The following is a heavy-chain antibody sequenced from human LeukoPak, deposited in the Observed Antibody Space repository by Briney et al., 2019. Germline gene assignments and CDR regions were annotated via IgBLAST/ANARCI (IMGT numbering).Heavy chain of an antibody. CDR1: GFTFSSYR. CDR3: TKGENGMDV. V-gene: IGHV3-21*01. Sequence: GGSLRLSCAASGFTFSSYRMNWVRQAPGKGLEWVSSISDSSSYIYHADSVKGRFTISRDNAKNSVYLQMNSLRAEDTATYYCTKGENGMDVWGQGTTVSVSS. D-gene: IGHD1-26*01. CDR2: ISDSSSYI. J-gene: IGHJ6*02.